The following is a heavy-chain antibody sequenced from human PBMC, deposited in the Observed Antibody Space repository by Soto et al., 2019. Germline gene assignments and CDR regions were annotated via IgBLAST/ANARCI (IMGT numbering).Heavy chain of an antibody. CDR2: ITGTGGNT. CDR3: ARIRGYWYGLDV. J-gene: IGHJ6*02. V-gene: IGHV3-23*01. Sequence: EVQLLESGGGLVQPGGSLRLSCAASGFPLSTYGMTWVRQAPGKGLEWVSAITGTGGNTYYVDSVKGRFTSSRDNSKNMLYLQVNSLRVEDTAVYYCARIRGYWYGLDVWGQGTTATVSS. CDR1: GFPLSTYG.